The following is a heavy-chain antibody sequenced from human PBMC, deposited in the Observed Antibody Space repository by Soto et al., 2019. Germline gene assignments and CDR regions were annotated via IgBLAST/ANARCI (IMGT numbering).Heavy chain of an antibody. D-gene: IGHD3-16*01. Sequence: SETLSLTCTVSGGSVSNDNFYWSWIRQPPGKGLEWIGYVHSSGITNYNPSLKRRVTISVDTSRNQFSLRLSSVTAVDTAVYYCARGLTMGQLPSHFDHWGQGTLGTVSS. CDR3: ARGLTMGQLPSHFDH. CDR1: GGSVSNDNFY. J-gene: IGHJ5*02. V-gene: IGHV4-61*01. CDR2: VHSSGIT.